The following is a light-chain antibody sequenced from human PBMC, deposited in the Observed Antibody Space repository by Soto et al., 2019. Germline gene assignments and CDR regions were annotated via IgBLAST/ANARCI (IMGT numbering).Light chain of an antibody. Sequence: IVLTQSPGTLSLSPGKSATISCRAIQSVSNNYLAWYQQKPGQAPRLLIFGASSRATGIPDRFSGSGSGTDFTLTISRLEPEDFAVYYCQQYGSSPPITFGQGTRLEIK. CDR2: GAS. V-gene: IGKV3-20*01. CDR3: QQYGSSPPIT. J-gene: IGKJ5*01. CDR1: QSVSNNY.